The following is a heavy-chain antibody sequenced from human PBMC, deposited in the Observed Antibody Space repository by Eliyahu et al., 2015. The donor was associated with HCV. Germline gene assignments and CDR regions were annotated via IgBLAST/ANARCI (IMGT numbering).Heavy chain of an antibody. V-gene: IGHV4-4*07. CDR1: GGFISNSW. CDR3: ARAREMAFDP. D-gene: IGHD5-24*01. J-gene: IGHJ5*02. Sequence: QVQLQESGPGLVKPSETLSLICTVSGGFISNSWWSWIRQPAGKGLEWIGRIHTSGDIIYNPFLKTQVTMSIDTSTNQFSLRLRSVTAADTAVYYCARAREMAFDPWGQGTLVTVSS. CDR2: IHTSGDI.